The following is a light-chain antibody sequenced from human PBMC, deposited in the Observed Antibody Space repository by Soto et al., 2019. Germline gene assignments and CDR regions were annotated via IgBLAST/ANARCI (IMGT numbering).Light chain of an antibody. V-gene: IGKV1-5*03. CDR2: KAS. J-gene: IGKJ1*01. CDR1: QSISTW. CDR3: QRYNTFSGT. Sequence: DIQMTQSPSTLSASVGDRITIPCRASQSISTWLAWNQQKPGKAPKLLIYKASSLESGVPSRFSGRGSGTQFTLTISSLQPDDFATYYCQRYNTFSGTFGPGTKVE.